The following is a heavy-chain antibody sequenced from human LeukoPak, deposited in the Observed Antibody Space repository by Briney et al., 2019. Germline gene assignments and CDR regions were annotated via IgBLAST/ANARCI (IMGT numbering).Heavy chain of an antibody. J-gene: IGHJ4*02. CDR2: INSDGSST. D-gene: IGHD3-22*01. Sequence: GGSLRLSCAASGFTFSSYWMHWVRQAPGKGLVWVSRINSDGSSTSYADSVKGRFTISRDNAKNTLYLQMNSLRAEDTAVYYCARDGDYYDSSGYTDYWGQGTLVTVSS. V-gene: IGHV3-74*01. CDR1: GFTFSSYW. CDR3: ARDGDYYDSSGYTDY.